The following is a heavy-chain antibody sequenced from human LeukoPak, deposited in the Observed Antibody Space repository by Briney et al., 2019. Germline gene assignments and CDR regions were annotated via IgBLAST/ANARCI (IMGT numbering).Heavy chain of an antibody. CDR1: GGSMSSYY. Sequence: SETLSLTCTVSGGSMSSYYWSWIRQPAGKGLEWIGRICTSGSTNYNPSLKSRVTMSVDTSKNQFSLKLSSVTAADTAVYYCARVWTVPATNRNWYFDLWGRGTLVTVSS. CDR2: ICTSGST. CDR3: ARVWTVPATNRNWYFDL. V-gene: IGHV4-4*07. D-gene: IGHD2-2*01. J-gene: IGHJ2*01.